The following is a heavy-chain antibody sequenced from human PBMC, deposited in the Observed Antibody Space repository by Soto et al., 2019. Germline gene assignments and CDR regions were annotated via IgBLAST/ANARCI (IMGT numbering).Heavy chain of an antibody. V-gene: IGHV4-61*01. CDR3: VRLVYFGGDEDC. J-gene: IGHJ4*02. Sequence: QVQLQESGPGLVKPSETLSLTCTVSGDSVSGGSCYWTWIRQPPGKGLEWIGYIYYSGSTTYNPPLKSRVTMSVDTTKNQFSQNLMSVPAADTAIYSCVRLVYFGGDEDCWGQGILVAVS. D-gene: IGHD2-21*02. CDR2: IYYSGST. CDR1: GDSVSGGSCY.